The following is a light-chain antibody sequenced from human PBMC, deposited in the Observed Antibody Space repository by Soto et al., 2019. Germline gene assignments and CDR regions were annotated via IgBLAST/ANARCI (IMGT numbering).Light chain of an antibody. CDR2: RSN. J-gene: IGLJ2*01. CDR1: SSNIGSNY. CDR3: AAWDDSLKNIL. V-gene: IGLV1-47*01. Sequence: QLVLTQPPSASGTPGQRVTISCSGSSSNIGSNYVYWYQQLPGTAPKLLIYRSNQRPSGVPDRFSGSKSGTSASLAISGLRSEDEADYYCAAWDDSLKNILFGGGTKLTVL.